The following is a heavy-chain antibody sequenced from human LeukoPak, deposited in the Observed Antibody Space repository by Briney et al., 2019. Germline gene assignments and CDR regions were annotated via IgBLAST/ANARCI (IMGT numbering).Heavy chain of an antibody. D-gene: IGHD3-3*01. V-gene: IGHV1-69*04. Sequence: ASVKVSCKASGGTFSSYTISWVRQAPGQGLEWMGRIIPILGIANYAQKFQGRVTITADKSTSTAYMELSSLRSEDTAVYYCAREKDSHDFWSGYNWFDPWGQGTLVTVSS. CDR3: AREKDSHDFWSGYNWFDP. CDR1: GGTFSSYT. J-gene: IGHJ5*02. CDR2: IIPILGIA.